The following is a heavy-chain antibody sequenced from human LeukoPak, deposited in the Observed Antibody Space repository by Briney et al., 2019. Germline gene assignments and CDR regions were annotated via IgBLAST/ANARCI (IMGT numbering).Heavy chain of an antibody. CDR1: GFTLSSYW. CDR2: IDSDGGST. Sequence: GGSLRLSCAASGFTLSSYWMHWVRQAPGKGLVWVSHIDSDGGSTSYADSVKGRFTISRDNAKNTLYLQMNSRRAEDTAVYYCIRGSVVVGRFDYWGQGTLVTVSS. D-gene: IGHD2-15*01. J-gene: IGHJ4*02. V-gene: IGHV3-74*01. CDR3: IRGSVVVGRFDY.